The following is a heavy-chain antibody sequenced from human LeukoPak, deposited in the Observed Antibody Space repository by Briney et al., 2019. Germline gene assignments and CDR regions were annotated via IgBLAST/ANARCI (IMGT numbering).Heavy chain of an antibody. CDR3: ARDLRHNMVRGVMGPLNY. Sequence: ASVKVSCKASGYTFTSYGISWVRQAPGQGLEWMGWISAYNGNTNYAQKLQGRVTMTTDTFTSTAYMELRSLRSDDTAVYYCARDLRHNMVRGVMGPLNYWGQGTLVTVSS. CDR1: GYTFTSYG. J-gene: IGHJ4*02. V-gene: IGHV1-18*04. CDR2: ISAYNGNT. D-gene: IGHD3-10*01.